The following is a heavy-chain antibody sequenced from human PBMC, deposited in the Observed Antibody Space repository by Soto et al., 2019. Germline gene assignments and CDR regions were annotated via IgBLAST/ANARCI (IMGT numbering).Heavy chain of an antibody. V-gene: IGHV5-51*01. CDR2: IYPGDSDT. CDR1: GYSFTSYW. CDR3: AFLGTRGYCSSTSCRLDYFDY. Sequence: GESLKISCKGSGYSFTSYWIGWVRQMPGKGLEWMGIIYPGDSDTRYSPSFQGQVTISADKSISTAYLQWSSLKASDTAMYYCAFLGTRGYCSSTSCRLDYFDYWGQGTLVTVSS. J-gene: IGHJ4*02. D-gene: IGHD2-2*01.